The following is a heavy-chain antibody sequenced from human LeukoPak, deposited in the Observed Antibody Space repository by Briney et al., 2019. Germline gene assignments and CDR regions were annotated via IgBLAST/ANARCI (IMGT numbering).Heavy chain of an antibody. V-gene: IGHV3-33*08. D-gene: IGHD3-3*01. J-gene: IGHJ6*02. CDR3: ARAYYDFWSGYFGVKTYYYYGMDV. CDR1: GFTFNNYG. CDR2: IWYDGSNK. Sequence: QPGGSLRLSCAASGFTFNNYGMHWVRQAPGKGLEWVAVIWYDGSNKYYADSVKGRFTISRDNSKNTLYLQMNSLRAEDTAVYYCARAYYDFWSGYFGVKTYYYYGMDVWGQGTTVTVSS.